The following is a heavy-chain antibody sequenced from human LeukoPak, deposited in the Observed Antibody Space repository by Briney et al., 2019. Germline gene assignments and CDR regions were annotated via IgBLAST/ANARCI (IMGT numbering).Heavy chain of an antibody. CDR3: ARDPDGDLDY. D-gene: IGHD4-17*01. CDR1: GSTFSSYW. Sequence: GGPLRLSCAASGSTFSSYWMSWVRQAPGKGLEWVANIKQDESEKYYVDSVKGRFTISRDNAKNSLYLQMNSLRAEDTAVYYCARDPDGDLDYWGQGTLVTVSS. V-gene: IGHV3-7*01. J-gene: IGHJ4*02. CDR2: IKQDESEK.